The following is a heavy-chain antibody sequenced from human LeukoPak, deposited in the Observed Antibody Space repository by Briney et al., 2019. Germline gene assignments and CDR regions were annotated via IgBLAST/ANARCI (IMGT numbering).Heavy chain of an antibody. J-gene: IGHJ5*02. CDR1: GFXFTSYA. CDR3: AKPRPSYSSSWYDH. D-gene: IGHD6-13*01. CDR2: ISGSGGST. V-gene: IGHV3-23*01. Sequence: GGSLRLSCVASGFXFTSYAMSWVRQAPGKGLEWVSAISGSGGSTYYADSVKGRFTISRDNSKNTLYLQMNSLRAEDTAVYYCAKPRPSYSSSWYDHWGQGTLVTVSS.